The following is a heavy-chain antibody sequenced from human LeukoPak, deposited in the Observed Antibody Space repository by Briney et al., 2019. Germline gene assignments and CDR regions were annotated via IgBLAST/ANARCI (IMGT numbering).Heavy chain of an antibody. CDR3: ARVTFIGGYCSSTSCSTPLDY. J-gene: IGHJ4*02. CDR2: INPNSGGT. Sequence: ASVRVPCKASGYTFTGYYMHWVRQAPGQGLEWMGWINPNSGGTNYAQKFQGRVTMTRDTSISTAYMELSRLRSDDTAVYYCARVTFIGGYCSSTSCSTPLDYWGQGTLVTVSS. V-gene: IGHV1-2*02. CDR1: GYTFTGYY. D-gene: IGHD2-2*01.